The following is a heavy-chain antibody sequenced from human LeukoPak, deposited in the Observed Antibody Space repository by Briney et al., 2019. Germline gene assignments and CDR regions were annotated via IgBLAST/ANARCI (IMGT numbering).Heavy chain of an antibody. V-gene: IGHV3-74*01. CDR1: GFSFSSHW. D-gene: IGHD2-21*01. CDR3: ASFGISWRSSY. CDR2: ISDDGSYT. Sequence: GGSLRLSCAASGFSFSSHWVHWVRQAPGKGLVWVSRISDDGSYTSNVDSVKGRFTISRDNVNNMLYMHMNSLRAEDTAVYYCASFGISWRSSYWGQGTLVTVSS. J-gene: IGHJ4*02.